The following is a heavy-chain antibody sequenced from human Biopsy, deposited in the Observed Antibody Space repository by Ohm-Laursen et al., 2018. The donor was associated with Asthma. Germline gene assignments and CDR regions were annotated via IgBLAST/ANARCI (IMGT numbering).Heavy chain of an antibody. Sequence: SLRLSCAASGFTFSRYAIHWVRQAPGKGLEWVAVISHDGQTQHYAESVKGRFALSRDNGKNSLYLRMNSLRAEDTAVYYCARDVDLRSVYWGQGTLVTVSS. J-gene: IGHJ4*02. CDR3: ARDVDLRSVY. CDR1: GFTFSRYA. D-gene: IGHD2-15*01. CDR2: ISHDGQTQ. V-gene: IGHV3-30*03.